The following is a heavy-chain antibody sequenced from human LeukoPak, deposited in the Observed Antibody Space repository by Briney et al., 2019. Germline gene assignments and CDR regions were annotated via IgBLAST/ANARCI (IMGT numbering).Heavy chain of an antibody. CDR3: ARDRVGATDYFDY. Sequence: GGSLRLSCAASGFTFSSYAMHWVRQAPGKGLEWVAVISYDGSNKYYADSVKGRFTISRDNSKNTLYLQMNSLRAEDTAVYYCARDRVGATDYFDYWGQETPVTVSS. CDR1: GFTFSSYA. D-gene: IGHD1-26*01. J-gene: IGHJ4*02. CDR2: ISYDGSNK. V-gene: IGHV3-30-3*01.